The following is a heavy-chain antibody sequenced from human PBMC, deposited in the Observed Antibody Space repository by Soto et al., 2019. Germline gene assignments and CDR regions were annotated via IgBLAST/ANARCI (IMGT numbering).Heavy chain of an antibody. J-gene: IGHJ4*02. CDR2: ISYDGSKT. CDR3: VKIERVKWLVSYFDY. V-gene: IGHV3-30*18. Sequence: LRLSCAASGFTFSSRGMHWVRQAPGKGLEWVAVISYDGSKTYYADSVKGRFTISRDNSKNTLYLQMNSLRAEDTAMYYCVKIERVKWLVSYFDYWGQGTLVTVSS. CDR1: GFTFSSRG. D-gene: IGHD6-19*01.